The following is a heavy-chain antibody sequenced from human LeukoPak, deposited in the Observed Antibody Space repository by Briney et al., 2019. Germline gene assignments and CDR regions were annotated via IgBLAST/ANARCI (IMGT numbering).Heavy chain of an antibody. J-gene: IGHJ4*02. Sequence: GGSLRLSCAASGFTFSSYGMHWVRQAPGTGLEWVAVIWYDGSNKYYADSVKGRFTISRDNSKNTLYLQMNSLRAEDTAVYYCARDSSGSGYYDYWGQGTLVTVSS. V-gene: IGHV3-33*01. CDR1: GFTFSSYG. CDR3: ARDSSGSGYYDY. D-gene: IGHD3-22*01. CDR2: IWYDGSNK.